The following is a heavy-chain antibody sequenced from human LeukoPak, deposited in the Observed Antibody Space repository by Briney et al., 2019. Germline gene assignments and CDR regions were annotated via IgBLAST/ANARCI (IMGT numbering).Heavy chain of an antibody. J-gene: IGHJ4*02. V-gene: IGHV4-30-2*01. CDR1: GGSISSGGYS. CDR3: ARSHDHLWGNYPDY. CDR2: IYHSGGT. Sequence: SETLSLTCAVSGGSISSGGYSWSWIRQPPGKGLEWIGYIYHSGGTYYNPSLKSRVTLSVDKSKNQFSLRLNSVTAADTAMYYCARSHDHLWGNYPDYWGQGTLVTVSS. D-gene: IGHD3-16*02.